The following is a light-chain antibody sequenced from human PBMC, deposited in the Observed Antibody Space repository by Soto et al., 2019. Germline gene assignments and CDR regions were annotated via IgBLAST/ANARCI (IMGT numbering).Light chain of an antibody. CDR3: HHYGSSRNT. CDR1: ESVSSSH. CDR2: GAS. Sequence: EIVLTQSPGTLSLSPGERATLSCRASESVSSSHLAWYQQKPGQAPRLLIYGASSRATGIPDRFSGSGSGTDFTLTISRLEPEDFAVYYCHHYGSSRNTFGQGTRLESK. V-gene: IGKV3-20*01. J-gene: IGKJ5*01.